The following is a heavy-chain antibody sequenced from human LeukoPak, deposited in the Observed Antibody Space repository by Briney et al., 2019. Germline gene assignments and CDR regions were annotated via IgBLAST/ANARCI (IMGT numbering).Heavy chain of an antibody. CDR1: GFTFSSYA. CDR3: AKAGYSSGWYDGRFDY. Sequence: GGSLRLSCAASGFTFSSYAMSWVRQAPGKGLEWVSAISGSGGSTYYADSVKGRFTISRDNSKNTLYLQMNSLRAEDTAVYYCAKAGYSSGWYDGRFDYWGQETLVTVSS. J-gene: IGHJ4*02. D-gene: IGHD6-19*01. V-gene: IGHV3-23*01. CDR2: ISGSGGST.